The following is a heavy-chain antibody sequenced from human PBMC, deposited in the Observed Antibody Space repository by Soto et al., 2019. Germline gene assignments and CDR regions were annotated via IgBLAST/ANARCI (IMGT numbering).Heavy chain of an antibody. CDR1: GGTFSSYA. Sequence: SVKVSCKASGGTFSSYAISWVRQAPGQGLEWMGGIIPIFGTANYAQKFQGRVTITADESTSTAYMELSSLRSEDTAVYYCATSSGYSGYEPYGMDVWGQGTTVTVSS. D-gene: IGHD5-12*01. CDR3: ATSSGYSGYEPYGMDV. J-gene: IGHJ6*02. CDR2: IIPIFGTA. V-gene: IGHV1-69*13.